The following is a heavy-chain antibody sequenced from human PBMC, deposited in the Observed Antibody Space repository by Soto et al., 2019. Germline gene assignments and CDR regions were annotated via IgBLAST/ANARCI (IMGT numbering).Heavy chain of an antibody. V-gene: IGHV3-30*18. CDR3: AKSGSGSYYGIDY. Sequence: VGSLRLSCAASGFTFSSYGMHWVRQAPGKGLEWVAVISYDGSNKYYADSVKGRFTISRDNSKNTLYLQMNSLRAEDTAVYYCAKSGSGSYYGIDYWGQGTLVTVSS. CDR1: GFTFSSYG. CDR2: ISYDGSNK. D-gene: IGHD1-26*01. J-gene: IGHJ4*02.